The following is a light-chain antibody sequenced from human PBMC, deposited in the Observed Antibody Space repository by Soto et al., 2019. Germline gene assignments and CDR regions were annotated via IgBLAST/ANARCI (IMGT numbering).Light chain of an antibody. V-gene: IGKV3-20*01. CDR2: GAS. Sequence: EFVLTQSPGTLSLSPGERATLCCKAIQSVSSSYLAWYQQKPGQAPRLLIYGASSRATGIPDRFSGSGSGTDSTLTISRLEPEDFAVYYCQQYGSSPLFTFGPGTKVDI. J-gene: IGKJ3*01. CDR1: QSVSSSY. CDR3: QQYGSSPLFT.